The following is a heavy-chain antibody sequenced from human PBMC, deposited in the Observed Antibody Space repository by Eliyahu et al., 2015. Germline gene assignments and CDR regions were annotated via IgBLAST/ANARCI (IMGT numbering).Heavy chain of an antibody. D-gene: IGHD5-12*01. CDR3: ARVARSGYDLVVYYFDY. J-gene: IGHJ4*02. Sequence: QVQLQESGPGLVKPSETLSLTCAVSGYSISSGYYWGWIRQPPGKGLEWIGSIYHSGSTYYXPSLKSRVTISVDTSKNQFSLKLSSVTAADTAVYYCARVARSGYDLVVYYFDYWGQGTLVTVSS. V-gene: IGHV4-38-2*01. CDR1: GYSISSGYY. CDR2: IYHSGST.